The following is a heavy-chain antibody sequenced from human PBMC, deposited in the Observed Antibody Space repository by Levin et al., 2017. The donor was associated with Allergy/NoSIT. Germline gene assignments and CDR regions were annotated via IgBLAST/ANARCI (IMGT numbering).Heavy chain of an antibody. J-gene: IGHJ3*02. CDR1: GFTFSSYA. Sequence: QTGGSLRLSCAASGFTFSSYAMHWVRQAPGKGLEWVAVISYDGSNKYYADSVKGRFTIARDNSKNTLYLQMNSLRAEDTAVYYCARDESHYVFGAFDIWGQGTMVTVSS. D-gene: IGHD4-11*01. CDR2: ISYDGSNK. V-gene: IGHV3-30-3*01. CDR3: ARDESHYVFGAFDI.